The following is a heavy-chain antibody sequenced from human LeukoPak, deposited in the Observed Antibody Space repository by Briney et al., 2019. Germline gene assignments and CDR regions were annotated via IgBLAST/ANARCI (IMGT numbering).Heavy chain of an antibody. V-gene: IGHV4-39*07. CDR2: IYYSGST. D-gene: IGHD1-26*01. Sequence: SETLSLTCTVSGGSISSSSYYWGCIRQPPGKGLEWIASIYYSGSTYYNPSLKSRVTISVDTSKNQFSLKLSSVTAADTAVYYCTRDSLGAGTVGATSGYWGQGTLVTVSS. CDR3: TRDSLGAGTVGATSGY. J-gene: IGHJ4*02. CDR1: GGSISSSSYY.